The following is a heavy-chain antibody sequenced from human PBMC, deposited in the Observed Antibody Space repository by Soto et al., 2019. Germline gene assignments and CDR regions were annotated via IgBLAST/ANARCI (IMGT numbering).Heavy chain of an antibody. J-gene: IGHJ4*01. CDR1: GGSFSGYY. V-gene: IGHV4-34*09. CDR2: IYYGGST. D-gene: IGHD3-22*01. CDR3: ARGGYYYENSGQNAYDY. Sequence: PSETLSLTCAVYGGSFSGYYWSWIRQPPGKGLEWIGYIYYGGSTYYNPSPKSRATISGDTSKNQFSLKLSSVTAADTAVYYCARGGYYYENSGQNAYDYWGQGILVTIYS.